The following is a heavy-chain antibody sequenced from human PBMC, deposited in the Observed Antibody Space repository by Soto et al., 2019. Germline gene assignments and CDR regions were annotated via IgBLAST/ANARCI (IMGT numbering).Heavy chain of an antibody. V-gene: IGHV3-48*01. CDR2: ISSSSGTT. CDR3: ATQTGSYFDC. CDR1: GFTFSSYS. D-gene: IGHD1-26*01. J-gene: IGHJ4*02. Sequence: HPGGSLRLSCAASGFTFSSYSMNWVRQAPGRGLEWVSYISSSSGTTYYADSVKGRFTISTDNAKNTLYLQMNGLRAGDTAVYYCATQTGSYFDCWGQGTLVTVSS.